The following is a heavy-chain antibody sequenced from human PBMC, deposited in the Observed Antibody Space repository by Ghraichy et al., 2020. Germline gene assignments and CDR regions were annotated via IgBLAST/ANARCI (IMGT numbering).Heavy chain of an antibody. CDR3: ARGHSSSWYSYESRYFQH. V-gene: IGHV4-34*01. J-gene: IGHJ1*01. CDR1: GGSFSGYY. CDR2: INHSGST. Sequence: SETLSLTCAVYGGSFSGYYWSWIRQPPGKGLEWIGEINHSGSTNYNPSLKSRVTISVDTSKNQFSLKLSSVTAADTAVYYCARGHSSSWYSYESRYFQHWGQGTLVTVSS. D-gene: IGHD6-13*01.